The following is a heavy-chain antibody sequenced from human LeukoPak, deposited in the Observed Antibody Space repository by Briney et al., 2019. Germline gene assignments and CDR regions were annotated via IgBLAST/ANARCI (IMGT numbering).Heavy chain of an antibody. Sequence: GGSLRLSCAASGFTLSSYAMSWVRQAPGKGLEWVSAISGSGGSTYYADSVKGRFTISRDNSKNTLYLQMNSLRAEDTAVYYCARGVPYDSWSGPHYSDYWGQGTLVTVSS. J-gene: IGHJ4*02. CDR2: ISGSGGST. CDR3: ARGVPYDSWSGPHYSDY. CDR1: GFTLSSYA. D-gene: IGHD3-3*01. V-gene: IGHV3-23*01.